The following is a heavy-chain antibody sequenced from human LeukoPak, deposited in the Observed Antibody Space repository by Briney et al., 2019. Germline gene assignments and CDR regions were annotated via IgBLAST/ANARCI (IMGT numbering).Heavy chain of an antibody. V-gene: IGHV3-53*01. J-gene: IGHJ4*02. Sequence: GRSLRLSCAASGFTVSSNYMSWVRQAPGKGLEWVSVIYSGGSTYYADSVKGRFTISRDNSKNTVYLQMNSLRAEDTAEYYCATITSRSFGNWGQGTLVTVSA. CDR3: ATITSRSFGN. CDR1: GFTVSSNY. D-gene: IGHD3-10*01. CDR2: IYSGGST.